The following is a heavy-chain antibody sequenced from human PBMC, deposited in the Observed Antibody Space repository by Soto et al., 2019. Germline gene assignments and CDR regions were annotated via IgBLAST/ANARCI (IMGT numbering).Heavy chain of an antibody. V-gene: IGHV3-33*01. CDR2: IWYDGSNK. J-gene: IGHJ6*02. D-gene: IGHD1-26*01. CDR1: GFTFSSYG. Sequence: QVQLVESGGGVVQPGRSLRLSCAASGFTFSSYGMHWVRQAPGKGLEWVAVIWYDGSNKYYADSVKGRFTISRDNSKSTLHLQMNSLRAEDTAVYYCARGAGGRSGYNYYGMDVWGQGTTVTVSS. CDR3: ARGAGGRSGYNYYGMDV.